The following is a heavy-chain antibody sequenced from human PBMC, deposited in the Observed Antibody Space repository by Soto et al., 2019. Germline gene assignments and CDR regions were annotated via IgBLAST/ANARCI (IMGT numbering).Heavy chain of an antibody. J-gene: IGHJ3*02. Sequence: SETLSLTCTVSGGSISSGDYYWSWIRQPPGKGLEWIGYIYYSGSTYYNPSLKSRVTISVDTSKNHFSLKLSSVTAADTAVYYCAREVTMVRGVSGDDAFDIWGQGTMVTVSS. CDR1: GGSISSGDYY. D-gene: IGHD3-10*01. CDR3: AREVTMVRGVSGDDAFDI. V-gene: IGHV4-30-4*01. CDR2: IYYSGST.